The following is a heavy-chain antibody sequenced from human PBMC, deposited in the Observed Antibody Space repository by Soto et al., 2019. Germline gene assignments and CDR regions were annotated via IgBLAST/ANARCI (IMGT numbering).Heavy chain of an antibody. CDR2: ISYDGSNK. D-gene: IGHD1-26*01. V-gene: IGHV3-30-3*01. Sequence: QAQLVESGGGVVQPGRSLRLSCAASGLTFSSYAMNWVRQAPGKGLEWVAVISYDGSNKYYADPVKGRFTISRDNSKNTLYLQMNSLRVEDTAAYYCARTEGVVGVRSRGFDPWGQGTLVTVSS. CDR3: ARTEGVVGVRSRGFDP. CDR1: GLTFSSYA. J-gene: IGHJ5*02.